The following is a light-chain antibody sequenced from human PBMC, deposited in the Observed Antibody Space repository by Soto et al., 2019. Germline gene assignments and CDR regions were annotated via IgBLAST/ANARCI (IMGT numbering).Light chain of an antibody. Sequence: DIQMTQSPSTLSASVGDRVTITCRASQSISSWLAWYQQKPGKAPKLLIYDASSLESGVPARFSGSESGTDFTLTISSLQPDDFATYYCQQYNSYWGTFGQGTKVEIK. J-gene: IGKJ1*01. CDR3: QQYNSYWGT. V-gene: IGKV1-5*01. CDR2: DAS. CDR1: QSISSW.